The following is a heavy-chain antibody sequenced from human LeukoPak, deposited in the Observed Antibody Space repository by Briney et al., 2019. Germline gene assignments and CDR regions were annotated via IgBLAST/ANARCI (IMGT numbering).Heavy chain of an antibody. CDR2: IYYSGST. J-gene: IGHJ5*02. CDR1: GASISSSSYY. V-gene: IGHV4-39*07. CDR3: ASARLQFCSGGTCVNWFDP. Sequence: SETLSLTCTVSGASISSSSYYWGWIRQPPGKGLEWIGSIYYSGSTYYNPSLKSRVTISVDTSKNQFSLRLSSVTAADTAVYYCASARLQFCSGGTCVNWFDPWGQGTLVIVSS. D-gene: IGHD2-15*01.